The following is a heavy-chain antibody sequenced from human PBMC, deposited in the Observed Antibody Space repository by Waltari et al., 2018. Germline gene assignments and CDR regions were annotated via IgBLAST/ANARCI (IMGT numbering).Heavy chain of an antibody. CDR1: GSTFSTYA. CDR2: INDAGGWT. J-gene: IGHJ4*02. CDR3: AKYANPSSYLDY. Sequence: EVQVLESGGGLVPPGGSLRLSCAASGSTFSTYAMGWVRQAPGKGLEWLSAINDAGGWTFHADSVRGRFTISRDNSKNILYLQMNDLRVEDTAIYYCAKYANPSSYLDYWGQGTLVTVSS. D-gene: IGHD6-6*01. V-gene: IGHV3-23*01.